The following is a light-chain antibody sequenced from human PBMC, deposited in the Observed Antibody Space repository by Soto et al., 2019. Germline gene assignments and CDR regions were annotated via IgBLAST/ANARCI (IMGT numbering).Light chain of an antibody. V-gene: IGKV3-15*01. Sequence: EIVMMQSPATLSVSPGERATLSCRASQSVSSNLAWYQQKPGQAPRLIIYGASTRATGIPAGFSGSGSGTESTLTISSVQSEDFAANSCSQYNNWPTYTFGQGTKLEIK. CDR2: GAS. J-gene: IGKJ2*01. CDR3: SQYNNWPTYT. CDR1: QSVSSN.